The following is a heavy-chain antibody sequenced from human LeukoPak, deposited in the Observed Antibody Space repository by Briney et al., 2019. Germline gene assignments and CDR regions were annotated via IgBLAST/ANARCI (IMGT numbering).Heavy chain of an antibody. J-gene: IGHJ4*02. Sequence: GGSLRLSCAASGFSLSSYAMSWVRQAPGKGLEWVGRIQSKTDGGKTDYAAPVKGRFTISRDDSKNTLYLQVNSLKTEDTAIYYCTTGIRGDWGQGALVTVSS. CDR3: TTGIRGD. CDR1: GFSLSSYA. D-gene: IGHD3-3*02. CDR2: IQSKTDGGKT. V-gene: IGHV3-15*01.